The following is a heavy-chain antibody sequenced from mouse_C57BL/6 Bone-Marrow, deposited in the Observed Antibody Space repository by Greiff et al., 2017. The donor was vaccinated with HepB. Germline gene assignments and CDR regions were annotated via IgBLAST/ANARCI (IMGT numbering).Heavy chain of an antibody. CDR1: GFSLTSHG. D-gene: IGHD4-1*01. CDR2: IWSGGST. CDR3: ARNLDILGGYFDV. Sequence: VNGVESRPGLVPPLQNLSITCTVPGFSLTSHGVQWVRPSPGKGLEWLGVIWSGGSTDYNAAFISRLSISKDNSKSQVFFKMNSLQADDTAIYYCARNLDILGGYFDVWGTGTTVTVSS. J-gene: IGHJ1*03. V-gene: IGHV2-2*01.